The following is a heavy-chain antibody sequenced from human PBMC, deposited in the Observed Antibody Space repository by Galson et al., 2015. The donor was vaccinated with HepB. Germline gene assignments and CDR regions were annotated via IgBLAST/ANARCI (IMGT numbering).Heavy chain of an antibody. J-gene: IGHJ6*02. Sequence: SVKVSCKASGYTFTGYYMHWVRQAPGQGLEWMGWINPNSGGTNYAQKFQGWVTMTRDTSISTAYMELSRLRSDDTAVYYCARFYSSSWYSRVSYYGMDVWGQGTTVTVSS. CDR3: ARFYSSSWYSRVSYYGMDV. CDR2: INPNSGGT. D-gene: IGHD6-13*01. CDR1: GYTFTGYY. V-gene: IGHV1-2*04.